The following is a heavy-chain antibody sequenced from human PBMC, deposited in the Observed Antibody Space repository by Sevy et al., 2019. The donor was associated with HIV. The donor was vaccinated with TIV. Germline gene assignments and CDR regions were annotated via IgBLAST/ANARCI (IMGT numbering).Heavy chain of an antibody. D-gene: IGHD3-22*01. CDR3: SRGLYYYDMRGHQEPGDY. J-gene: IGHJ4*02. CDR2: PNSDGSST. CDR1: GITLTPYW. V-gene: IGHV3-74*01. Sequence: GGSLRLSCAASGITLTPYWMHWVRLAPGKGLVWVSRPNSDGSSTGYAESVKGRFTISRDNGKNTLYLQMKSLRVEDTAVYFCSRGLYYYDMRGHQEPGDYWGQGVLVTVSS.